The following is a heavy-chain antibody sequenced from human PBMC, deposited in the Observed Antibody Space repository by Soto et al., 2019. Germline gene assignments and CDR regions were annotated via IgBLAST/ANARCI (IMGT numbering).Heavy chain of an antibody. J-gene: IGHJ4*02. V-gene: IGHV1-69*06. CDR1: GGTFSSYA. Sequence: SVKVSCKASGGTFSSYAISWVRQAPGQGLEWMGGIIPIFGTANYAQKFQGRVTITADKSTSTAYMELSSLRSEDTAVYYCARGRGGYYYDSSGYYPPYYGGQGTLVTVSS. D-gene: IGHD3-22*01. CDR2: IIPIFGTA. CDR3: ARGRGGYYYDSSGYYPPYY.